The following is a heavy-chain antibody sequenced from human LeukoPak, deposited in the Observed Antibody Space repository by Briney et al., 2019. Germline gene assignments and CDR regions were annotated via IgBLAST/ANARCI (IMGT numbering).Heavy chain of an antibody. Sequence: SGPTLVKPAQTLTLTCTFSGFSLSTSGVGVGYIRQPPGKALEWLALIYWDDDKRYSPSLKSRLTITKDTSKNQVVLTMTNMDPVDTATYYCAHRVGYYDSSGYYDYWGQGTLVTVSS. J-gene: IGHJ4*02. CDR2: IYWDDDK. CDR1: GFSLSTSGVG. D-gene: IGHD3-22*01. CDR3: AHRVGYYDSSGYYDY. V-gene: IGHV2-5*02.